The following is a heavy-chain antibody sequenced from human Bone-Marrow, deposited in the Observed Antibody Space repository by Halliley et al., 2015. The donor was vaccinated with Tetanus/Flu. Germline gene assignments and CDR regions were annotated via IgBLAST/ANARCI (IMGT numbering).Heavy chain of an antibody. D-gene: IGHD2-15*01. CDR3: AKTRRFCGGGRCYSDSLSY. J-gene: IGHJ4*02. V-gene: IGHV3-33*06. CDR2: DGRKK. Sequence: DGRKKYYADSRKGRFTISRDNSKNTRYLQMNSLGAEDTAVYFCAKTRRFCGGGRCYSDSLSYWGQGTLVPVSS.